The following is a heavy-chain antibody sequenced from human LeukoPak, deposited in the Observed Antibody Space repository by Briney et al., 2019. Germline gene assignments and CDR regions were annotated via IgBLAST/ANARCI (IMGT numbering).Heavy chain of an antibody. CDR2: ISYDGSNN. J-gene: IGHJ4*02. D-gene: IGHD2-15*01. CDR3: GRSGTIGYPGKLGYCSGGSCYYFDY. CDR1: GFIFSSHT. Sequence: GGSLRLSCAASGFIFSSHTMHWVRQAPGKGLEWVALISYDGSNNFYADSVKGRFTISRDNSKNTLYLQVNSLRAEDTAVYSCGRSGTIGYPGKLGYCSGGSCYYFDYWGQGTLVTVSS. V-gene: IGHV3-30*04.